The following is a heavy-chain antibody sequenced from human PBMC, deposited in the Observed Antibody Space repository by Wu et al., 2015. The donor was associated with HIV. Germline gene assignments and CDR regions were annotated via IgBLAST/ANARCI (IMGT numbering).Heavy chain of an antibody. D-gene: IGHD3-22*01. CDR1: GYTFTGYY. CDR2: INPNNGGT. V-gene: IGHV1-2*02. Sequence: QVQLVQSGAEVKKPGASVKVSCKTSGYTFTGYYIQWVRQAPGQGLEWMGWINPNNGGTNYVQKFKGRVTMTRDTSISTGHMELSRLSSDDTAIYYCARGTMYHYDSSGYYFYFDYWGQGTLVTVSS. CDR3: ARGTMYHYDSSGYYFYFDY. J-gene: IGHJ4*02.